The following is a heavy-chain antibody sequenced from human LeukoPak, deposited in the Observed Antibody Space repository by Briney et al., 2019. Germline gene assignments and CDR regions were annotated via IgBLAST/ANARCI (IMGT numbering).Heavy chain of an antibody. J-gene: IGHJ3*02. Sequence: PGGSLRLSCAASGFTFSSYGMSWVRQAPGKGLEWVSAISGSGGSTYYADSVKGRFTTSRDNSKNTLYLQMGSLRAEDMAVYYCARVGNYGSGFDIWGQGTMVTLSS. CDR1: GFTFSSYG. CDR2: ISGSGGST. CDR3: ARVGNYGSGFDI. D-gene: IGHD1-7*01. V-gene: IGHV3-23*01.